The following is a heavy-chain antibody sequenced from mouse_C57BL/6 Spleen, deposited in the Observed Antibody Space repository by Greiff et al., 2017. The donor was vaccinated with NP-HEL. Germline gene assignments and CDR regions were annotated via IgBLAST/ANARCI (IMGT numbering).Heavy chain of an antibody. Sequence: VQLQQSGPELVKPGASVKISCKASGYTFTDYYMNWVKQSHGKSLEWIGDINPNNGGTSYIQKFKGKATLTVDKSSSTAYMELRSLTSEDSAVYYCAREGGYYRFAYWGQGTLVTVSA. V-gene: IGHV1-26*01. D-gene: IGHD2-3*01. CDR1: GYTFTDYY. CDR3: AREGGYYRFAY. J-gene: IGHJ3*01. CDR2: INPNNGGT.